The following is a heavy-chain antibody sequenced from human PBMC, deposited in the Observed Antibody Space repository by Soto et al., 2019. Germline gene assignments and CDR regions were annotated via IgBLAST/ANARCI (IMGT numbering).Heavy chain of an antibody. J-gene: IGHJ5*02. CDR3: ARARIAVLKTSRVPSWFDP. V-gene: IGHV4-39*01. Sequence: SETLSLTCTVSGGSISSSSYYWGWIRQPPGKGLEWIGSIYYSGSTYYNPSLKSRVTISVDTSKNQFSLKLSSVTAADTAVYYCARARIAVLKTSRVPSWFDPWGQGTLVTVSS. CDR2: IYYSGST. D-gene: IGHD6-19*01. CDR1: GGSISSSSYY.